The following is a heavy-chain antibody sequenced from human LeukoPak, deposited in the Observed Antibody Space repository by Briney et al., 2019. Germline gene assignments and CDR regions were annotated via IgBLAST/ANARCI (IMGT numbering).Heavy chain of an antibody. V-gene: IGHV3-30*18. D-gene: IGHD3-10*01. J-gene: IGHJ4*02. CDR3: AKDSPLYGSGNYRSPDY. Sequence: GRSLRLSCAASGFTFSTYGMHWVRQAPGKGLEWVAVISYVGSNKHYSDSVKGRFTISRDNSKNTLYLEMSSLRAEDTAVYYCAKDSPLYGSGNYRSPDYWGQGTLVTVSS. CDR1: GFTFSTYG. CDR2: ISYVGSNK.